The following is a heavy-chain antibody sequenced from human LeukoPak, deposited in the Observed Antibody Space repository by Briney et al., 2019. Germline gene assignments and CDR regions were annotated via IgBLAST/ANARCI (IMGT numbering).Heavy chain of an antibody. CDR3: ARQPEGTWFDP. J-gene: IGHJ5*02. CDR2: IEPSDSYT. D-gene: IGHD1-1*01. V-gene: IGHV5-10-1*01. CDR1: GYSFTSNW. Sequence: GESRRISCKGSGYSFTSNWISWVRQMPGKGLEWMGRIEPSDSYTNYSPPFQGHVTISADKSISTAYLQWSSLKASDTAMYYCARQPEGTWFDPWGQGTLVTVSS.